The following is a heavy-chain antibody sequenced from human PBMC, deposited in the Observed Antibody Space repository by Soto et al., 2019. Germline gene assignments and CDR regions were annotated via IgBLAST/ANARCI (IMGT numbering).Heavy chain of an antibody. CDR3: ARGPYYDILTGYYPDY. Sequence: GGSLRLSCAASGFTFSSYWMSWVRQAPGKGLEWVANIKQDGSEKYYVDSVKGRFTISRDNAKNSLYLQMNSLRAEDTAVYYCARGPYYDILTGYYPDYWGQGTLVTVSS. V-gene: IGHV3-7*01. CDR2: IKQDGSEK. CDR1: GFTFSSYW. D-gene: IGHD3-9*01. J-gene: IGHJ4*02.